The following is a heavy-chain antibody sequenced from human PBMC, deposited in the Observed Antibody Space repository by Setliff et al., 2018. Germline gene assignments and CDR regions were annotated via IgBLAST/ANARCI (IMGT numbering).Heavy chain of an antibody. V-gene: IGHV4-39*01. CDR3: ARIAYFDFWRGYGVGAFDL. J-gene: IGHJ3*01. D-gene: IGHD3-3*01. CDR1: GASVTNVNYY. Sequence: SETLSLTCSVSGASVTNVNYYWGRIRQPPGKGLEWIASVYYDGRTYYNPSFKSRLTMSVDKSRNQFSLKLTSVTAADTAVFYCARIAYFDFWRGYGVGAFDLWGHGTMGT. CDR2: VYYDGRT.